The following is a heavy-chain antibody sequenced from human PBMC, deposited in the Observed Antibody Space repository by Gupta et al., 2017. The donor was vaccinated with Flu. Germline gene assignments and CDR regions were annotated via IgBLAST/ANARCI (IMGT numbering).Heavy chain of an antibody. CDR2: ISYDGSNK. Sequence: QVQLVESGGGVVQPGRSLRLSCAASGFTFGSYAMHWVRQVPGKGLEWVAVISYDGSNKYYADSVKGRFTISRDNSKNNMYLQMNSLRAEDTAVYYCARTSSFDYWGQGTLVTVSS. V-gene: IGHV3-30-3*01. J-gene: IGHJ4*02. CDR1: GFTFGSYA. CDR3: ARTSSFDY.